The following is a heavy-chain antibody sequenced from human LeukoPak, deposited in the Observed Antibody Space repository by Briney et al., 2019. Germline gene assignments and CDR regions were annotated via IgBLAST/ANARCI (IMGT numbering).Heavy chain of an antibody. V-gene: IGHV1-46*01. D-gene: IGHD6-13*01. CDR1: GYTFTSYY. CDR3: AREGTKSSSSWSHLYYYMDV. Sequence: GASVKVSCKASGYTFTSYYMHWVRQAPGQGLEWMGIINPSGGSTSYAQKFQGRVTMTRDTSTSTVYMELSRLRSDDTAVYYCAREGTKSSSSWSHLYYYMDVWGKGTTVTVSS. J-gene: IGHJ6*03. CDR2: INPSGGST.